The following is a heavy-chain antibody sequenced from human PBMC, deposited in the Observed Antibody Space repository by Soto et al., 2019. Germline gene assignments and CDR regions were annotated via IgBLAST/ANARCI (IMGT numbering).Heavy chain of an antibody. CDR1: GFAFSDYG. CDR2: IWFDGSNE. Sequence: QVQLVESGGGVVRPGGSLRLSCAASGFAFSDYGIHWFRQAPGKGLEWVALIWFDGSNEDYAASVKDRFTISRDNSKDTVYLQMSSLRGEDTAVYYCAREGVGMTTDRGDDGARQDYWGQGTLVTVSS. D-gene: IGHD3-10*01. J-gene: IGHJ4*02. CDR3: AREGVGMTTDRGDDGARQDY. V-gene: IGHV3-33*01.